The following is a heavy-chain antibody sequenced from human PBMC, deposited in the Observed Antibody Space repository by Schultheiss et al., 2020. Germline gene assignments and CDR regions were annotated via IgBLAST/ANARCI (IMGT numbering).Heavy chain of an antibody. J-gene: IGHJ6*02. V-gene: IGHV3-33*05. D-gene: IGHD3-10*01. CDR2: ISYDGSNK. CDR1: GFTFSSYG. CDR3: ARVPEHQYYYGSGRGYYGMDV. Sequence: GGSLRLSCAASGFTFSSYGMHWVRQAPGKGLEWVAVISYDGSNKYYADSVKGRFTISRDNSKNTLYLQMNSLRGEDTAVYYCARVPEHQYYYGSGRGYYGMDVWGQGPTVTVSS.